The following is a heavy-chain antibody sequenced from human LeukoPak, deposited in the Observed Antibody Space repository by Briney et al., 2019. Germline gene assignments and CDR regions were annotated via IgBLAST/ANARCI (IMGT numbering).Heavy chain of an antibody. Sequence: SETLSLICAVSGYSISNGYYWVWIRQPPGRGLEWIGSLYHSDSAYYNTSLRSRVSMSVDTSKNQFSLKLSSVTAADTAVYYCARRAPYDFWSGYYDNWFDPWGQGTLVTVSS. J-gene: IGHJ5*02. CDR3: ARRAPYDFWSGYYDNWFDP. CDR2: LYHSDSA. CDR1: GYSISNGYY. V-gene: IGHV4-38-2*01. D-gene: IGHD3-3*01.